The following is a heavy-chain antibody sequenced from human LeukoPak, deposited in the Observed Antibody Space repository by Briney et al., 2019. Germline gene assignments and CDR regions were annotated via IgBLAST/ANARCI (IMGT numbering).Heavy chain of an antibody. Sequence: SVTVSFKASGFTFTSSAMQWVRQARGQRLEWIGWIVVGSGNTNYAQKFQERVSITRDMSTSTAYMELRSLRSEDTAVYYCAADFTTVVRAANGMDVWGQGTTVTVSS. CDR3: AADFTTVVRAANGMDV. CDR2: IVVGSGNT. J-gene: IGHJ6*02. D-gene: IGHD4-23*01. V-gene: IGHV1-58*02. CDR1: GFTFTSSA.